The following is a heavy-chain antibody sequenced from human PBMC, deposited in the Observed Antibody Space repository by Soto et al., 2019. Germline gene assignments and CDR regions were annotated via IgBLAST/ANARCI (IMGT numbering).Heavy chain of an antibody. Sequence: QVQLVESGGGVVQPGRSLRLSCAASGFTFSSYAMHWVRQAPGKGLEWVAVISYDGSNKYYADSVKGRFTISRDNSKNTLYLQMNSLRAEETAVYYCARDGIVLVPAARTDDAFDIWGQGTMVTVSS. CDR1: GFTFSSYA. CDR3: ARDGIVLVPAARTDDAFDI. V-gene: IGHV3-30-3*01. D-gene: IGHD2-2*01. J-gene: IGHJ3*02. CDR2: ISYDGSNK.